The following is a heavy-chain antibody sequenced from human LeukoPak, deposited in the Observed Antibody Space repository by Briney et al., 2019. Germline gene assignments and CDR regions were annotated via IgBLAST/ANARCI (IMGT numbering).Heavy chain of an antibody. Sequence: TPSETLSLTCTVSGGSISSYYWSWLRQPPGKGLEWIAYIYYSGSTNYNPSLKGRVTISVDTSKNQFSLKLSSVTAADTAVYYCARVAGIHIVVERRAFDIWGQGTMVTVSS. CDR1: GGSISSYY. D-gene: IGHD2-21*01. CDR2: IYYSGST. CDR3: ARVAGIHIVVERRAFDI. J-gene: IGHJ3*02. V-gene: IGHV4-59*01.